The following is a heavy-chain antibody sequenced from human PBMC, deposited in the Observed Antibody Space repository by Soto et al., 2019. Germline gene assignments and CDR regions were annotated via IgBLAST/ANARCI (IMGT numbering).Heavy chain of an antibody. CDR3: ARVGRGSGSRGHWFDP. V-gene: IGHV1-69*01. Sequence: QVQLVQSGAEVKKPGSSVKVSCTASGGTFSSYAISWVRQAPGQGLEWMGGIIPIFGTANYAQKFQGRVTITADESTSTAYMELSSLRSEDTAVYYCARVGRGSGSRGHWFDPWGQGTLVTVSS. CDR2: IIPIFGTA. CDR1: GGTFSSYA. D-gene: IGHD3-10*01. J-gene: IGHJ5*02.